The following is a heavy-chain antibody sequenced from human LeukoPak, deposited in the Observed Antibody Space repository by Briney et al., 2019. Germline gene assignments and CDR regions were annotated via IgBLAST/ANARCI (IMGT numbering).Heavy chain of an antibody. CDR2: IKPNSGAT. CDR1: GYTFTDYY. CDR3: ARRQLELFDWFDP. V-gene: IGHV1-2*02. Sequence: ASVKVSCKASGYTFTDYYMHWVRQAPGQGLEWMGWIKPNSGATNYAQNFQGRVTMTRDTSISTAYMELSRLRSDDTAVYYCARRQLELFDWFDPWGQGTLVTVSS. D-gene: IGHD1-1*01. J-gene: IGHJ5*02.